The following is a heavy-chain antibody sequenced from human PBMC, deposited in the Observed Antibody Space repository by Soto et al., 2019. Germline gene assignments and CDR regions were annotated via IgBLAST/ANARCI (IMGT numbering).Heavy chain of an antibody. V-gene: IGHV3-30-3*01. Sequence: QVQLVESGGGVVQPGRSLRLSCAASGFTFSSYAMHWVRQAPGKGLEWVAVISYDGSNKYYADSVKGRFTISRDNSKNTLYLQMNSLRAEDTAVYYCARDALVRGVHPPDYWGQGTLVTVSS. CDR3: ARDALVRGVHPPDY. CDR1: GFTFSSYA. J-gene: IGHJ4*02. D-gene: IGHD3-10*01. CDR2: ISYDGSNK.